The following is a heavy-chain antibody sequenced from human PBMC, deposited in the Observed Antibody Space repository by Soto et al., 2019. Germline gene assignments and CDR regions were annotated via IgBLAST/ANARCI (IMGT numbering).Heavy chain of an antibody. D-gene: IGHD3-22*01. CDR3: ARSKYYYDSSGYYSDY. CDR1: GYTFTSYG. J-gene: IGHJ4*02. Sequence: GASVKVSCKASGYTFTSYGISWVRQAPGQGLEWMGWISAYSGNTNYAQNLQGRVTMTTDTSTTTAYMELRSLRSDDTAVYYCARSKYYYDSSGYYSDYWGQGTLVTVSS. CDR2: ISAYSGNT. V-gene: IGHV1-18*01.